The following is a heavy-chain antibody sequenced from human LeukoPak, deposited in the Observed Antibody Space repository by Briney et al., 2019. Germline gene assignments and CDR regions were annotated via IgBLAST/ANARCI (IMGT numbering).Heavy chain of an antibody. D-gene: IGHD3-22*01. CDR2: ISGSGGST. J-gene: IGHJ4*02. CDR3: AKDPTSITMTYYFDY. V-gene: IGHV3-23*01. CDR1: GFTFSSYA. Sequence: GGSLRLSCAASGFTFSSYAVSWVRQAPGKGLEWVSAISGSGGSTYYADSVKGRFTISRDNSKNTLYLQMNSLRAEDTAVYYCAKDPTSITMTYYFDYWGQGTLVTVSS.